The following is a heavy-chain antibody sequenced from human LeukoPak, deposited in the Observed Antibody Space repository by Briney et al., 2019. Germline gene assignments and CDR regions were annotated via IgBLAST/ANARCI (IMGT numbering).Heavy chain of an antibody. V-gene: IGHV4-59*12. CDR2: IYYSGST. J-gene: IGHJ3*02. D-gene: IGHD3-22*01. CDR3: ARAEVLYYYDSSGYYPDAFDI. Sequence: SETLSLTCTVSGGSISSYYWSWIRQPPGKGLEWIGYIYYSGSTNYNPSLKSRVTISVDTSKNQFSLKLSSVTAADTAVYYCARAEVLYYYDSSGYYPDAFDIWGQGTMVTVSS. CDR1: GGSISSYY.